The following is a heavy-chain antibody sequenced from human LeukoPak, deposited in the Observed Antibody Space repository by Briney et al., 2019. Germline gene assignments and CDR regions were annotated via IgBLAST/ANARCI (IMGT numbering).Heavy chain of an antibody. V-gene: IGHV3-23*01. Sequence: GGSLRLSCAASGFTFITYGMSWVRQAPGKGLEWVSAISGSDSSTYYADSVKGRFTISRDNSKNTLYLQMNSLRAEDTAVYYCAKGFTGTTDRYYYFDYWGQGTLVTVSS. CDR3: AKGFTGTTDRYYYFDY. D-gene: IGHD4-17*01. CDR2: ISGSDSST. J-gene: IGHJ4*02. CDR1: GFTFITYG.